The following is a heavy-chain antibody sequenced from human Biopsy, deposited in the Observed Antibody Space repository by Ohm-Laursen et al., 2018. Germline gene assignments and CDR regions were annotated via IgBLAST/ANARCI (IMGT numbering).Heavy chain of an antibody. CDR2: IYYSGNT. CDR1: GGSISDSTYH. CDR3: ARQVDFWSGYVDY. Sequence: PGTLSLTCTVSGGSISDSTYHWGWIRQSPGKGLEWIGNIYYSGNTDYSPSLKSQVTISVDTSNNQFSLKLRSVTVADTAVYYCARQVDFWSGYVDYWGQGTLVAVSS. V-gene: IGHV4-39*01. D-gene: IGHD3-3*01. J-gene: IGHJ4*02.